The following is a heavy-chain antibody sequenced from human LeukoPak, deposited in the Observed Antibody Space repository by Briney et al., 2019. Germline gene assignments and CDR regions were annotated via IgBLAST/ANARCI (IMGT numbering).Heavy chain of an antibody. V-gene: IGHV4-30-2*01. Sequence: SETLSLTCAVSGGSISSGGYSWSWIRQPPGKGLEWIGYIYHSGSTYYNPSLKSRVTISVDTSKNQFSLKLSSVTAADTAVYYCARDPWELPPYYYYGMDVWGQGTTVTVSS. CDR3: ARDPWELPPYYYYGMDV. CDR2: IYHSGST. J-gene: IGHJ6*02. CDR1: GGSISSGGYS. D-gene: IGHD1-26*01.